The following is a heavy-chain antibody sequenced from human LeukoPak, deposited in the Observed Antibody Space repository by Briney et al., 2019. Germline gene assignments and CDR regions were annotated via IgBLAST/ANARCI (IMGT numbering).Heavy chain of an antibody. D-gene: IGHD5-18*01. CDR1: GFTFSSYG. Sequence: PGGSLRLSCAASGFTFSSYGMHWVRQAPGKGLEWVAVISYDGSNKYYADSVKGRFTISRDNSKNTLYLQMNSLRAEDTAVYYCAKDWQLWFTPYMDYWGQGTLVTVSS. J-gene: IGHJ4*02. CDR3: AKDWQLWFTPYMDY. CDR2: ISYDGSNK. V-gene: IGHV3-30*18.